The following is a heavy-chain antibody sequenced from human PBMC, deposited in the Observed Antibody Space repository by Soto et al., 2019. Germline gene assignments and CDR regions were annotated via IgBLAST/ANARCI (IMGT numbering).Heavy chain of an antibody. CDR1: GDSISNYY. CDR3: ATHPPYGPLDH. J-gene: IGHJ4*02. D-gene: IGHD4-17*01. CDR2: IYYSENT. V-gene: IGHV4-39*01. Sequence: TCAVSGDSISNYYWGWIRQPPGKGLEWIGNIYYSENTYYNPSLKSRVTISVDTSKNQFSLRLTSVTAADTAVYYCATHPPYGPLDHWGQGTLVTVSS.